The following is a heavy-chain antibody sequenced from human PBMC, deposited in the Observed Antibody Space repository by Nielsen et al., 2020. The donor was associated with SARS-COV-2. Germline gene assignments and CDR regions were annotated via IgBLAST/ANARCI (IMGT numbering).Heavy chain of an antibody. CDR2: VYHGGDT. CDR3: AREERHQQLAADY. D-gene: IGHD6-13*01. CDR1: GGSISSSSYY. V-gene: IGHV4-39*06. J-gene: IGHJ4*02. Sequence: SETLSLTCTVSGGSISSSSYYWAWIRQPPGRGLEWIGHVYHGGDTDSNPSLTSRVTLSVDTSKNQFTLRLNSVTAADTAVYFCAREERHQQLAADYWGPGTLVTVTS.